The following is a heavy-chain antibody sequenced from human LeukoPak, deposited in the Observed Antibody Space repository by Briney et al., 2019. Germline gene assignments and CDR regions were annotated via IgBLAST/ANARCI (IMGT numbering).Heavy chain of an antibody. V-gene: IGHV1-69*05. CDR3: AREGGGIAAAGKKFDP. CDR2: IIPIFGTA. CDR1: GGTFSSYA. D-gene: IGHD6-13*01. J-gene: IGHJ5*02. Sequence: SVKVSCKASGGTFSSYAISWVRQAPGQGLEWMGGIIPIFGTASYAQKFQGRVTMTRDTSASTVYMELTSLRSEDTAVYYCAREGGGIAAAGKKFDPWGQGTLVTVSS.